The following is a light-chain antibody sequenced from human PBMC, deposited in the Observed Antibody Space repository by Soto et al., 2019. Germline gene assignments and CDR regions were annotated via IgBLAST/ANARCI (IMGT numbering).Light chain of an antibody. V-gene: IGKV1-27*01. Sequence: DIQMTQSPSTLSAFVGDRFTITCRASQDIGNFLAWYQQKPGKVPKLXXXAASTLQSGVPSRFSGSGSGTEFTLTISSLQSEDFAVYYCQQYHNWPPITFGQGTRLEIK. CDR2: AAS. CDR1: QDIGNF. J-gene: IGKJ5*01. CDR3: QQYHNWPPIT.